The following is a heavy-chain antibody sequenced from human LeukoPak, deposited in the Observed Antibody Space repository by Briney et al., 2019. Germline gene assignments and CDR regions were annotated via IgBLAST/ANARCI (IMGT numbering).Heavy chain of an antibody. CDR2: VFRLQTVRT. CDR1: DSSITSTYY. CDR3: ARVLHAPYLIDA. J-gene: IGHJ5*02. Sequence: SETLSLTCTVSDSSITSTYYWAWFRQPPGKGLEWIATVFRLQTVRTFNNPSLGSRVTMSLDPSHNQFSLNLTSVTAADTALYFCARVLHAPYLIDAWGQGTLVTVSS. D-gene: IGHD2-8*01. V-gene: IGHV4-38-2*02.